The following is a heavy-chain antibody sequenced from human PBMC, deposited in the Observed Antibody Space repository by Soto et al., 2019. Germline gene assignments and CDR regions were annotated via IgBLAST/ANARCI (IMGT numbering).Heavy chain of an antibody. CDR2: IYYSGGT. Sequence: SETLSLTCTGSGGSISSGDYYWSWIRQPPGKGLEWIGYIYYSGGTYYNPSLKSRVTISVDTSKNQFSLKLSSVTAADTAVYYCARLVQLLQGRWFDPWGQGTLVTVSS. D-gene: IGHD2-15*01. CDR1: GGSISSGDYY. V-gene: IGHV4-30-4*01. CDR3: ARLVQLLQGRWFDP. J-gene: IGHJ5*02.